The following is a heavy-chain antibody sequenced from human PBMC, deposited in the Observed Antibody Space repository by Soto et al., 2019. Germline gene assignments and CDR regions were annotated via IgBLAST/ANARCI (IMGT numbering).Heavy chain of an antibody. J-gene: IGHJ4*02. CDR1: GFTFSSYA. CDR3: AKRGRGAVAFDY. CDR2: MSGSGGST. V-gene: IGHV3-23*01. Sequence: ESGGGLVQPGGSLRLSCAASGFTFSSYAMSWVRQAPGKGLEWVSAMSGSGGSTYYADSVKGRFTISRDNSKNTLYLQMNSLRAEDTAVYYCAKRGRGAVAFDYWGQGTLVTVSS. D-gene: IGHD6-19*01.